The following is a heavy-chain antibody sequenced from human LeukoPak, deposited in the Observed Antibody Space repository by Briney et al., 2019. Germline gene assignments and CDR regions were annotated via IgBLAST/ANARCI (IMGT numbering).Heavy chain of an antibody. CDR2: IHTSGDT. J-gene: IGHJ4*02. CDR1: GGSISSYY. CDR3: ARHTYRNYFDF. D-gene: IGHD4-11*01. V-gene: IGHV4-4*07. Sequence: SETLSLTCNVSGGSISSYYWSWIRQPAGKGLEWVGRIHTSGDTNYNPSLKNRVTMSIDTSKNQFSLKVYSVTAADTAVYYCARHTYRNYFDFWSQGALVTVSS.